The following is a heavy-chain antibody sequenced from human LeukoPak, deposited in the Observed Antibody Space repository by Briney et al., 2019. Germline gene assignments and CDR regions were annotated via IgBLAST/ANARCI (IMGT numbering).Heavy chain of an antibody. CDR3: PKDQEKGGGRSWYPPFDY. J-gene: IGHJ4*02. CDR1: GFTFSSYA. CDR2: ISGSGGRT. V-gene: IGHV3-23*01. D-gene: IGHD6-13*01. Sequence: GGSLRLSCAASGFTFSSYAMSWVRQAPGKGLEGVAAISGSGGRTYYADSVKGRFTISRDNSKKTLYLQMNSLRADDTAVYYCPKDQEKGGGRSWYPPFDYWGQGTLVTVSS.